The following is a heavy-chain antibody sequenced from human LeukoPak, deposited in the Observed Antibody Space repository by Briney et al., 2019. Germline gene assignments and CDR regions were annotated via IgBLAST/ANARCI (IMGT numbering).Heavy chain of an antibody. V-gene: IGHV3-30*04. CDR3: AREYYDILTGYHDAFDI. CDR2: ISYDGSNK. CDR1: GFTFSSYA. J-gene: IGHJ3*02. Sequence: GGSLRLSCAASGFTFSSYAMHWVRQAPGKGLERVAVISYDGSNKYYADSVKGRFTISRDNSKNTLYLQMNSLRAEDTAVYYCAREYYDILTGYHDAFDIWGQGTMVTVSS. D-gene: IGHD3-9*01.